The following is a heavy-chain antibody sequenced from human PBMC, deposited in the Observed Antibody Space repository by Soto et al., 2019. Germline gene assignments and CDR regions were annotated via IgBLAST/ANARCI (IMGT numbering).Heavy chain of an antibody. V-gene: IGHV2-5*02. Sequence: KESGPTLVRPTQTLTLTCTFSGFSLSTTGVAVAWIRQPQGEALEWLALIYWDDDKRYNSSLKSRLTITKDTSRDQVVLAMTNMDPMDTATYFCAHSQRGPRDFWGPGILVTVSS. CDR2: IYWDDDK. D-gene: IGHD5-12*01. J-gene: IGHJ4*02. CDR1: GFSLSTTGVA. CDR3: AHSQRGPRDF.